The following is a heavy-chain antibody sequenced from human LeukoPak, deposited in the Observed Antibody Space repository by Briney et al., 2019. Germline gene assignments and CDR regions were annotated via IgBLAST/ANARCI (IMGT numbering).Heavy chain of an antibody. V-gene: IGHV1-24*01. CDR2: FDPEDGET. CDR1: GYTLTELS. D-gene: IGHD6-19*01. CDR3: ATEPAVAGTLPFDY. J-gene: IGHJ4*02. Sequence: ASVKVSCKVSGYTLTELSMHWVRQAPGKGLEWMGGFDPEDGETIYAQKFQGRVTMTEDTSTDTAYMELSSLRSEDTAVYYCATEPAVAGTLPFDYWGQGTLVTVSS.